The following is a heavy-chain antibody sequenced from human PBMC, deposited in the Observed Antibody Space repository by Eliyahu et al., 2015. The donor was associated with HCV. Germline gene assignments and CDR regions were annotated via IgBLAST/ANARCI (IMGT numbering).Heavy chain of an antibody. CDR1: GFSXNTYW. J-gene: IGHJ4*02. V-gene: IGHV3-7*04. Sequence: EVQLVESGGDLVQPGGSLRLSCAASGFSXNTYWMIWVRQAPGXGLELVANLAPDGGTTYYADSVKGRFTISRDNAKSTLYLQMNSLRAEDTAVYYCARAQGHYWGQGTLVTVSS. CDR3: ARAQGHY. CDR2: LAPDGGTT.